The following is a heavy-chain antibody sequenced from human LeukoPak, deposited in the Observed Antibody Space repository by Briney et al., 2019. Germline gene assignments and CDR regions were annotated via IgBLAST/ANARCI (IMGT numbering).Heavy chain of an antibody. J-gene: IGHJ4*02. CDR2: INSDGTTT. V-gene: IGHV3-74*01. CDR1: GFSFSNSW. D-gene: IGHD5-24*01. CDR3: ARGGPFRDGYKVY. Sequence: GGSLRLSCAASGFSFSNSWMHWVRQAPGKGLVWVSRINSDGTTTYYADSVKGRFTISRDNAKNSLYLQMNSLRAEDTAVYYCARGGPFRDGYKVYWGQGTLVTVSS.